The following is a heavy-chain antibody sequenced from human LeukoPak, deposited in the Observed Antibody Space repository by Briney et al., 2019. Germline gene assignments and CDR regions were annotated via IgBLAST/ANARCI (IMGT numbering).Heavy chain of an antibody. V-gene: IGHV3-20*04. CDR3: ARATTYDILTGYFDY. Sequence: GGSLRLSCAASGFTFDDYGMSWVRQAPGKGLEWVSGINWNGGSTGYADSVKGRFTISRDNAKNSLYLQMNSLRAEDTAVYYCARATTYDILTGYFDYWGQGTLVTVSS. CDR2: INWNGGST. J-gene: IGHJ4*02. CDR1: GFTFDDYG. D-gene: IGHD3-9*01.